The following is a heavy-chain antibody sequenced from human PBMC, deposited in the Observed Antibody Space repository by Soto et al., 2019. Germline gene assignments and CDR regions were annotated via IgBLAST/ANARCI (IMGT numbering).Heavy chain of an antibody. CDR2: IYHSGST. Sequence: SETLSLTCAVSGGSISSGGYSWSWIRQPPGKGLEWIGYIYHSGSTYYNPSLKSRVTISVDTSKNQFSLRLSSVTAADTAVYYCARHLRSVTHPDYYYGMDVWGQGTTVTVSS. D-gene: IGHD4-17*01. CDR1: GGSISSGGYS. V-gene: IGHV4-30-2*02. CDR3: ARHLRSVTHPDYYYGMDV. J-gene: IGHJ6*02.